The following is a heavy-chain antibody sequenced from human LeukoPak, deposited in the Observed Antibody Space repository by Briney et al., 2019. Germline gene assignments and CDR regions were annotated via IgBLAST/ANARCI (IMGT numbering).Heavy chain of an antibody. Sequence: PSETLSLTCAVYGGSFSGYYWSWIRQPPGKGLEWIGEINHSGSTNYNPSLKSRVTISVDTSKNQFSLKLSSVTAADTAVYYWARDGAYGGNSTGGYWGQGTLVTVSS. CDR3: ARDGAYGGNSTGGY. D-gene: IGHD4-23*01. V-gene: IGHV4-34*01. CDR2: INHSGST. CDR1: GGSFSGYY. J-gene: IGHJ4*02.